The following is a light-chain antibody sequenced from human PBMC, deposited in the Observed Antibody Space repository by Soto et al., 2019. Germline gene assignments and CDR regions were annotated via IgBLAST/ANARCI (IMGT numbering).Light chain of an antibody. J-gene: IGLJ1*01. CDR1: GSDVGRYNY. V-gene: IGLV2-14*03. CDR3: SSFTSSSTFV. Sequence: QSALAQPASVSGSRGQSITISCTGTGSDVGRYNYVSWFQQHPGKVPKLIIYDVSNWPSGVSDRFSGSKSGNTASLTISGLQPEDEADYYCSSFTSSSTFVFGTGTKSPS. CDR2: DVS.